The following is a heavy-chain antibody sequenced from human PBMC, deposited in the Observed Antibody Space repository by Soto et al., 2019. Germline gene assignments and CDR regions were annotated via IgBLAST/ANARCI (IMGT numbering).Heavy chain of an antibody. CDR2: IIPIFATA. D-gene: IGHD2-15*01. Sequence: QVQLVQSGAEVKKPGSSVKVSCKASGGTFSSYAISWVRQAPGQGLEWMGGIIPIFATANYAQKFQGRVTITADKSTSTAYMELSSLRSEDTAVYYCARANGYCSGGSCYSGAFDIWGQGTMVAVSS. V-gene: IGHV1-69*06. CDR3: ARANGYCSGGSCYSGAFDI. J-gene: IGHJ3*02. CDR1: GGTFSSYA.